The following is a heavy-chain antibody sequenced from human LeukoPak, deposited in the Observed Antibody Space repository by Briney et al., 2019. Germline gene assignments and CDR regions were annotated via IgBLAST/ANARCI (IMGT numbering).Heavy chain of an antibody. V-gene: IGHV5-51*01. D-gene: IGHD2-2*01. CDR2: IYPGDSDT. J-gene: IGHJ5*02. Sequence: GEPLKISFKGSGSRFTNYWIGWGRPMPGKGLWWMGIIYPGDSDTRYSPSFQGQVTISADKSISTAYLQWSSLKASDTAMYYCARHGCSTTSCAQFDPWGQGTLVTVSS. CDR1: GSRFTNYW. CDR3: ARHGCSTTSCAQFDP.